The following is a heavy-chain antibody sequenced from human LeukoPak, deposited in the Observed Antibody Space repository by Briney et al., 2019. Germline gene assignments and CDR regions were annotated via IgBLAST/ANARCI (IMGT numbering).Heavy chain of an antibody. CDR1: GFTFSSYS. D-gene: IGHD3-22*01. J-gene: IGHJ4*02. CDR3: ASILGGYSSFH. CDR2: ISSSSSYI. V-gene: IGHV3-21*01. Sequence: GGSLRLSCAASGFTFSSYSMNWVRQAPGKGLEWVSSISSSSSYIYYADSVKGRFTISKDNAKNSLYLQMNSLRAEDTAVYYCASILGGYSSFHWGQGTLVTVSS.